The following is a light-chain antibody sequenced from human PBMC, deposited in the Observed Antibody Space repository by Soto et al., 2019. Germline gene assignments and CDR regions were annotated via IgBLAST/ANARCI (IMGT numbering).Light chain of an antibody. V-gene: IGKV1-5*02. J-gene: IGKJ1*01. Sequence: DIQMSQSPSSLSASVADRVTIICRASQSIRRSLNWYQQKPGKAPKLLIYDISNLEIGVPSRFSGSGSGTEFTLTISGLQPEDFATYYCQQYNSYSFGQGTKVDIK. CDR2: DIS. CDR1: QSIRRS. CDR3: QQYNSYS.